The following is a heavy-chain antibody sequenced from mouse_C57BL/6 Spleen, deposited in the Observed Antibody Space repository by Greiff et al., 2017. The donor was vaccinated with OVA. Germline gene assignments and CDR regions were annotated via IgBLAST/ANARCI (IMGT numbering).Heavy chain of an antibody. Sequence: EVQLQESGGGLVKPGGSLKLSCAASGFTFSDYGMHWVRQAPEKGLEWVAYISSGSSTIYYADTVKGRFTISRDNAKNTLFLQMISLRSADTAMYYCARDPDLYAMDYWGQGTSVTVSS. J-gene: IGHJ4*01. V-gene: IGHV5-17*01. CDR3: ARDPDLYAMDY. CDR2: ISSGSSTI. CDR1: GFTFSDYG.